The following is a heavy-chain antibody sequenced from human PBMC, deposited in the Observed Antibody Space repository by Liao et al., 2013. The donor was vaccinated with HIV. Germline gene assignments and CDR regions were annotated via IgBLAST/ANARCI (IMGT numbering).Heavy chain of an antibody. J-gene: IGHJ5*02. CDR3: ARAHEAFSSFDP. CDR1: GGSISSNY. V-gene: IGHV4-59*01. CDR2: IYESGST. Sequence: QVHLQQWGAGLLKPSETLSLTCTVSGGSISSNYWSWIRQPPGRGLEWLGYIYESGSTSYNPSHKSRVTISLDTSKRQVSLRLSSVTAADTAVYYCARAHEAFSSFDPSGPGNPRSPSP.